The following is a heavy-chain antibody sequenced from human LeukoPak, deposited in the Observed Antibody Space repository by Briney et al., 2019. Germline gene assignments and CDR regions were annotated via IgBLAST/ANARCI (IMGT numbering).Heavy chain of an antibody. V-gene: IGHV4-34*01. CDR3: ASQYYYDSSGYYYLY. Sequence: PSETLSLTCAVYGGSFSGYYWSWIRQPPGKGLEWIGEINHSGSTNYNPSLKSRVTISVDTSKNQFSLKLSSVTAADTAVYYCASQYYYDSSGYYYLYWGQGTLVTVSS. CDR1: GGSFSGYY. D-gene: IGHD3-22*01. CDR2: INHSGST. J-gene: IGHJ4*02.